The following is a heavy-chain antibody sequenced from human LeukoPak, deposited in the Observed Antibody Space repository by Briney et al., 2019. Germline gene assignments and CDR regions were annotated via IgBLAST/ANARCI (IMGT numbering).Heavy chain of an antibody. V-gene: IGHV1-69*05. CDR3: ARCDVVRGYNWFDP. J-gene: IGHJ5*02. D-gene: IGHD2-15*01. CDR2: IIPIFGTA. CDR1: GGTFSSYA. Sequence: SVKVSCKASGGTFSSYAISWVRQAPGQGLEWMGGIIPIFGTANYAQKFQGRVTITRDTSASTAYMELSSLRSEDTAVYYCARCDVVRGYNWFDPWGQGTLVTVSS.